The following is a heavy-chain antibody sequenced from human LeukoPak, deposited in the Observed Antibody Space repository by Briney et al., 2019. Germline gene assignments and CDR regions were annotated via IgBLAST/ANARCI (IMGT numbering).Heavy chain of an antibody. CDR2: INHSGST. D-gene: IGHD6-13*01. J-gene: IGHJ4*02. CDR3: AREPIAAAGTRGSDFDY. Sequence: SETLSLTCAVYGGSFSGYYWSWIRRPPGKGLEWIGEINHSGSTNYNPSLKSRVTISVDTSKNQFSLKLSSVTAADTAVYHCAREPIAAAGTRGSDFDYWGRGTLVTVSS. V-gene: IGHV4-34*01. CDR1: GGSFSGYY.